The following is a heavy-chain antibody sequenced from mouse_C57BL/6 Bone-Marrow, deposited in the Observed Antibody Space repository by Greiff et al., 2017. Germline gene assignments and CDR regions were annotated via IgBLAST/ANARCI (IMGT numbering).Heavy chain of an antibody. CDR1: GFNFKDYY. Sequence: VQLQQPGAELVRPGASVKLSCTASGFNFKDYYMTWVKQRPEQGLEWIGGIDPGGGDTDYDPKFQGKATMTADTSSNTAYLQLSSLTSEDSAVYCCSAVRLRQGGFADWGKGTLVTVSA. J-gene: IGHJ3*01. CDR3: SAVRLRQGGFAD. D-gene: IGHD2-4*01. V-gene: IGHV14-1*01. CDR2: IDPGGGDT.